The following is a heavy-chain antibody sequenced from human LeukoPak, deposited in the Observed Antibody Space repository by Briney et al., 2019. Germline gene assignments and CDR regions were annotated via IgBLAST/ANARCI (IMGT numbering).Heavy chain of an antibody. CDR3: ARGNYDGYYFDS. Sequence: GASVKVSCKASGYTFTNYDINWVRQATGQGLEWMGWMNPNSDNIGYAQKFQGGVTMTRDPSISTAYMELSSLRSEDTAVYYCARGNYDGYYFDSWGQGTLVTVFS. CDR2: MNPNSDNI. D-gene: IGHD4-23*01. CDR1: GYTFTNYD. V-gene: IGHV1-8*01. J-gene: IGHJ4*02.